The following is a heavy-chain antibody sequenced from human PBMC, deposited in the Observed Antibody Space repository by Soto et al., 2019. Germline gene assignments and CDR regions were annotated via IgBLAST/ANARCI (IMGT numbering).Heavy chain of an antibody. D-gene: IGHD2-8*02. CDR2: IDHTGIA. CDR3: ARDEYGYGWS. Sequence: QVQLQESGPGLVESSGTLSLTCAISGGSVSSSNLWGLVRQSPGKGLVWIGVIDHTGIANYNPSLKSRVTMSVDKATSQFSLNLSSVPAADTAVYDCARDEYGYGWSRGQGTLVTVPS. J-gene: IGHJ1*01. V-gene: IGHV4-4*02. CDR1: GGSVSSSNL.